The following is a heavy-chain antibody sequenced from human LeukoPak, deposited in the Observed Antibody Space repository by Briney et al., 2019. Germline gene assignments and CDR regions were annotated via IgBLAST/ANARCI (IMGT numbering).Heavy chain of an antibody. V-gene: IGHV1-18*04. D-gene: IGHD3-3*01. CDR2: ISAYNGNT. CDR3: ARVLKAPYYDFWSGYSPKEYYFDY. CDR1: GYTFTGYY. J-gene: IGHJ4*02. Sequence: GASVKVSCKASGYTFTGYYMHWVRQAPGQGLEWMGWISAYNGNTNYAQKLQGRVTMTTDTSTSTAYMELRSLRSDDTAVYYCARVLKAPYYDFWSGYSPKEYYFDYWGQGTLVTVSS.